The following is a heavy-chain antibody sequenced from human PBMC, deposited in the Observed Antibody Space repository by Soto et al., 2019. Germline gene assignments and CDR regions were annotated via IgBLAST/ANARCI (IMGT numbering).Heavy chain of an antibody. V-gene: IGHV1-18*01. CDR2: ISAHNGNT. D-gene: IGHD1-26*01. CDR1: GYAFTTYG. J-gene: IGHJ4*02. CDR3: ARGRYGDS. Sequence: QVHLVQSGAEVKKPGASVKVSCKGSGYAFTTYGITWVRQAPGQGLEGMGWISAHNGNTNYAQKLQGRVTVTRDTSTSSAYMALRRLRSDDTAVYYCARGRYGDSSGQGPLVTVSS.